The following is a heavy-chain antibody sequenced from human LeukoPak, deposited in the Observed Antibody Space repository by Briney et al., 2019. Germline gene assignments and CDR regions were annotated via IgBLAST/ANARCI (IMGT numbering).Heavy chain of an antibody. CDR3: VKDGDDSGSYLVY. CDR2: ISYDGNNK. CDR1: RFTFSSYG. D-gene: IGHD1-26*01. J-gene: IGHJ4*02. V-gene: IGHV3-30*02. Sequence: PGGSLRLSCAASRFTFSSYGMHWVRQAPGKGLEWVAFISYDGNNKYYADSVKGRFTISRDNSKNTLYLQMNSLRAEDTAVYYCVKDGDDSGSYLVYWGQGTPVTVSS.